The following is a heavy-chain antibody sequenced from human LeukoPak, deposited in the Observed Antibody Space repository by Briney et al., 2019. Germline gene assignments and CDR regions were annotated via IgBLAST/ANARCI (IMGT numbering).Heavy chain of an antibody. V-gene: IGHV3-23*01. CDR1: GFTFSSYA. D-gene: IGHD1-26*01. CDR2: ISGSGGST. CDR3: AKPLEGYSLPGDAFDI. J-gene: IGHJ3*02. Sequence: GSLRLSCAASGFTFSSYAMSWVRQAPGKGLEWVSAISGSGGSTYYADSVKGRFTIFRDNSKNTLYLQMNSLRAEDTAVYYCAKPLEGYSLPGDAFDIWGQGTMVTVSS.